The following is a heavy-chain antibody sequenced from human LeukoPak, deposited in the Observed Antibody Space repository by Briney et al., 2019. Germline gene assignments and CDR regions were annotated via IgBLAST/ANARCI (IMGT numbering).Heavy chain of an antibody. V-gene: IGHV1-46*01. CDR2: INPSGGST. D-gene: IGHD4-17*01. CDR1: GYTFTSYY. J-gene: IGHJ5*02. Sequence: ASVKVSCKASGYTFTSYYMHWVRQAPGQGLEGMGIINPSGGSTSYAQKFQGRVTMTRDMSTSTVYMELSSLRSEDTAVYYCASSSDYGDDWFDPWGQGTLVTVSS. CDR3: ASSSDYGDDWFDP.